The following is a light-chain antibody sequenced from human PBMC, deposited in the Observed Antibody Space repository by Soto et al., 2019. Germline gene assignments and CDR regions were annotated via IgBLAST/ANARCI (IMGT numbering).Light chain of an antibody. CDR1: QSLLHSNGYNY. J-gene: IGKJ4*01. Sequence: IVMTQSPLSLPVTPGEPASISCRSSQSLLHSNGYNYLDWYLQKPGQSPQLLIYLGSDRASGVPARFSGSGSGTDFTLKISRVEAEDVGVYYCMQALQTPLTFGGGTKVEI. V-gene: IGKV2-28*01. CDR3: MQALQTPLT. CDR2: LGS.